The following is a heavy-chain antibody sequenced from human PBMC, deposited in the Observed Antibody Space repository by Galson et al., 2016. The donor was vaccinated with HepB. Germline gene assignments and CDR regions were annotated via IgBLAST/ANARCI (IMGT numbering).Heavy chain of an antibody. V-gene: IGHV3-21*06. CDR1: GFTFSTYD. D-gene: IGHD4-11*01. CDR2: IGPTGSNK. J-gene: IGHJ4*02. CDR3: TRGGLQYYYDC. Sequence: SLRLSCAASGFTFSTYDMNWVRQAPGKGLEWVSSIGPTGSNKHSADSVKGRIAFSRDNAKNSMYLQLNSLRDEDTAVYYCTRGGLQYYYDCWGQGALVTVSS.